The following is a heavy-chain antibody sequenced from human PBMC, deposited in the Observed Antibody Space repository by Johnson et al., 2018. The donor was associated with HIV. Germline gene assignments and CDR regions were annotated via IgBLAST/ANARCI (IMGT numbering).Heavy chain of an antibody. V-gene: IGHV3-20*04. CDR3: ARDPSSQDSRLTGDFGAFDI. Sequence: VRLVESGGGVVRPGGSLRLSCEGSGLSFHDYGMNWVRQVPGQGLEWVSGVNWNGGSTGYADSVKGRFSISRDSIQNSLYLQMNSLRAEDTALYYCARDPSSQDSRLTGDFGAFDIGGEGTMVTVSS. D-gene: IGHD7-27*01. CDR2: VNWNGGST. CDR1: GLSFHDYG. J-gene: IGHJ3*02.